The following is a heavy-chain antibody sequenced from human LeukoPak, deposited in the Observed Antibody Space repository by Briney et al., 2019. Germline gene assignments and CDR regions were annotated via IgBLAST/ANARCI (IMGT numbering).Heavy chain of an antibody. CDR2: INTNTGNP. Sequence: ASVKVSCKASGYTFPSYAMNWVRQAPGQGLEWMGWINTNTGNPTYAQGFTGRFVFSLDTSVSTAYLQISSLKAEDTAVYYCARLGDIVVVPAAIDPDYWGQGTLVTVSS. D-gene: IGHD2-2*02. V-gene: IGHV7-4-1*02. CDR1: GYTFPSYA. CDR3: ARLGDIVVVPAAIDPDY. J-gene: IGHJ4*02.